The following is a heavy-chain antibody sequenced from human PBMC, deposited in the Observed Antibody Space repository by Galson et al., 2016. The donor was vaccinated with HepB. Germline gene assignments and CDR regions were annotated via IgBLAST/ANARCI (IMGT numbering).Heavy chain of an antibody. D-gene: IGHD1-7*01. CDR2: VRKDGDVR. V-gene: IGHV3-7*01. CDR1: GFSFSTYW. J-gene: IGHJ4*02. Sequence: SLRPSCAASGFSFSTYWMSWVRQAPGKGLEWVANVRKDGDVRDYGASVRGRFTISRDNAMNSLYLQMDDLSPEDTAVYYCVRDSSWNYNYWGQGALVTVSS. CDR3: VRDSSWNYNY.